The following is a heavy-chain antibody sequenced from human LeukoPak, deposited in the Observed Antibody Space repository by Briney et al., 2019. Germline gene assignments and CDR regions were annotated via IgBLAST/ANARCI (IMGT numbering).Heavy chain of an antibody. Sequence: ESLKISCKGSGYSFSTYWIGRVRQMPGKGLEWMGVIYPGDSDTRYSPPFQGLVTISADKSIGAAYLQWSSLKVSDTAMYYCAKLRGNYAPHQWGQGTLVTVSS. J-gene: IGHJ4*02. CDR2: IYPGDSDT. CDR1: GYSFSTYW. CDR3: AKLRGNYAPHQ. V-gene: IGHV5-51*01. D-gene: IGHD5-24*01.